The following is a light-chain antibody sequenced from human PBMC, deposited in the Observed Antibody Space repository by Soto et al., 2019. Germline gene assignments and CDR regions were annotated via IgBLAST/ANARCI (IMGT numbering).Light chain of an antibody. V-gene: IGKV3-15*01. CDR1: QSVIST. Sequence: EIVMTQSPATLSVSPGERATLSCRASQSVISTLAWYQQKPGQAPRLLVYGASTRATGIPARFSGSGSGTEFTLTISSLQSEDLAVYYCQQYNNWPLTFGQGTRLEIK. CDR3: QQYNNWPLT. CDR2: GAS. J-gene: IGKJ5*01.